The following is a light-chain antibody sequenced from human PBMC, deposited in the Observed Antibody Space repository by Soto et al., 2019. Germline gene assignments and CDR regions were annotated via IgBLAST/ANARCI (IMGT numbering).Light chain of an antibody. CDR1: QSISSSY. V-gene: IGKV3-20*01. J-gene: IGKJ1*01. CDR2: GAS. CDR3: KQYGSSSWT. Sequence: EIVLTRSPGTLSLSPGKRATLSCRASQSISSSYLAWYQQRPGQAPRLLIYGASSRATGIPDRFSGSGSGTEFTLTISRLEPEDFAVYYCKQYGSSSWTFGQGTKVDIK.